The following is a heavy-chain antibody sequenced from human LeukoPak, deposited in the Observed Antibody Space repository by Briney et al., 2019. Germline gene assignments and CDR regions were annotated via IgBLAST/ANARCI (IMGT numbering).Heavy chain of an antibody. J-gene: IGHJ4*02. D-gene: IGHD4-17*01. V-gene: IGHV1-69*01. Sequence: GSSVKVSCKASGGTFSSYAISWVRQAPAQGLEWMGGIIPIFGTANYAQKFQGRVTITADESTSTAYMELSSLRSEDTAVYYCARPSYYGDYPGGFDYWGQGTLVTVSS. CDR3: ARPSYYGDYPGGFDY. CDR1: GGTFSSYA. CDR2: IIPIFGTA.